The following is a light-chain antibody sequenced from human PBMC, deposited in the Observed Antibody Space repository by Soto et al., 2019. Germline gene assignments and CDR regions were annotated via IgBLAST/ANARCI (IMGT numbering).Light chain of an antibody. Sequence: IVMTQSPAPLSVSQGERATLSCRASQSVSSNLAWYQQKPGRAPRLLIYGASIRATDIPARFSGTGSGTEFTLTISSLQSEDFAVYYCQQYDDWPSWTFGQGTKVDIK. CDR2: GAS. V-gene: IGKV3D-15*01. J-gene: IGKJ1*01. CDR3: QQYDDWPSWT. CDR1: QSVSSN.